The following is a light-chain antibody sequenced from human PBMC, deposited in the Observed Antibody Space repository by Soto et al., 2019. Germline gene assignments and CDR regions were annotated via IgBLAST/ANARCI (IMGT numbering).Light chain of an antibody. Sequence: DIVMTQSPDSLAVSLGERATIDSKSSQSLLYSPNNKSYLAWYQQKPGQPPKLLIYWASTRESGVPDRFTGSGSGADFTLTISSLQAEDVAVYYCQQYYDAPQTFGRGTKVEIK. V-gene: IGKV4-1*01. CDR2: WAS. CDR3: QQYYDAPQT. CDR1: QSLLYSPNNKSY. J-gene: IGKJ1*01.